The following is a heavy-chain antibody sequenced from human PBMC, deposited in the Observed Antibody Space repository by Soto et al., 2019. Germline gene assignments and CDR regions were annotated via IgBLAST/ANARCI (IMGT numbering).Heavy chain of an antibody. J-gene: IGHJ6*02. CDR1: GGSLGSYY. Sequence: SETLSLTCTVSGGSLGSYYWSWIRQPPGKGLEWIGYVFYTRRANYNPSLKSRVTISVDTSKNQFSLKLSSVTAADTAVYYCARDPMGSEYANYYYYYGMDVWGQGTTVTVSS. CDR2: VFYTRRA. CDR3: ARDPMGSEYANYYYYYGMDV. V-gene: IGHV4-59*12. D-gene: IGHD2-8*01.